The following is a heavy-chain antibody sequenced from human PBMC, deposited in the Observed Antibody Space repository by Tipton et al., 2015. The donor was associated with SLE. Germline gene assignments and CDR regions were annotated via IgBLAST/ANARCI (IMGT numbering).Heavy chain of an antibody. CDR3: ARVSIAVAGDY. Sequence: TLSLTCTVSGGSISSHYWSWIRQPPGKGLEWIGEINHSGSTNYNPSLKSRVAISVDTSKNQFSLKLSSVTAADTAVYYCARVSIAVAGDYWGQGTLVTVSS. V-gene: IGHV4-34*01. J-gene: IGHJ4*02. CDR1: GGSISSHY. CDR2: INHSGST. D-gene: IGHD6-19*01.